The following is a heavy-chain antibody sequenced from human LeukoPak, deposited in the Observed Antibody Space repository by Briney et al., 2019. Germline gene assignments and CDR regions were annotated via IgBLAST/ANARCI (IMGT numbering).Heavy chain of an antibody. V-gene: IGHV1-3*01. CDR2: INAGNGNT. CDR3: ARVVVVVPAALSPSDAFDI. CDR1: GYTFTSYA. Sequence: ASVKVSCRASGYTFTSYAMHWVRQAPGQRLEWMGWINAGNGNTKYSQKFQGRATITRDTSASTAYMELSSLRSEDTAVYYCARVVVVVPAALSPSDAFDIWGQGTMVTVSS. D-gene: IGHD2-2*01. J-gene: IGHJ3*02.